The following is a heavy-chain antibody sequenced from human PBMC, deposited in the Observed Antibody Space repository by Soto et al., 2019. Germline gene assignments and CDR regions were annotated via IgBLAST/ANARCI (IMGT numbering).Heavy chain of an antibody. Sequence: SETLSLTCTVSGGSVSSGSYYWSWIRQPPGKGLEWIGYIYYSGSTNYNPSLKSRVTISVDTSKNQFSLKLSSVTAADTAVYYCARDQAVAGIDTAWAFDIWGQGTMVTVSS. J-gene: IGHJ3*02. CDR3: ARDQAVAGIDTAWAFDI. V-gene: IGHV4-61*01. D-gene: IGHD6-19*01. CDR2: IYYSGST. CDR1: GGSVSSGSYY.